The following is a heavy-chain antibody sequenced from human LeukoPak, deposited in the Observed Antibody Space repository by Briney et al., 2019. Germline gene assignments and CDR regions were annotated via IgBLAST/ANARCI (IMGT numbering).Heavy chain of an antibody. J-gene: IGHJ4*02. Sequence: GASLRLSCAASGFTFSSYAMSWVRQAPGKGLEWVSAISGSGGSTYYADSVKGRFTISRDNSKNTLYLQMNCLRAEDTAVYYCAKDLTMIVVVTTTSRGDYWGQGTLVTVSS. CDR1: GFTFSSYA. V-gene: IGHV3-23*01. CDR2: ISGSGGST. D-gene: IGHD3-22*01. CDR3: AKDLTMIVVVTTTSRGDY.